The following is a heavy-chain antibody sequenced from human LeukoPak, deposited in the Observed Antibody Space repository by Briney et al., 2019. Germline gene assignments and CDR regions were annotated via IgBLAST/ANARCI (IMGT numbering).Heavy chain of an antibody. CDR1: GFTLSNSW. J-gene: IGHJ4*02. V-gene: IGHV3-74*01. D-gene: IGHD5-18*01. CDR2: TNGDGSDT. Sequence: GSLRLSCAASGFTLSNSWMHWVRQAPGKGLVWVSRTNGDGSDTSYADSVKGRFTISRDSATNTLYLKMNSLRAEDTAIYYCVRDGEYSHGIDFDYWGQGTLVTVSP. CDR3: VRDGEYSHGIDFDY.